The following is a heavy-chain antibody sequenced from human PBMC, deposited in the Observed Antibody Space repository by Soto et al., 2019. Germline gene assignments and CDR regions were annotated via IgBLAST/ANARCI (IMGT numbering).Heavy chain of an antibody. D-gene: IGHD2-2*01. CDR2: ISNSGSII. J-gene: IGHJ3*02. CDR3: VRVYASNSFDI. V-gene: IGHV3-48*02. Sequence: EVQLVESGGNLVQPGGSLRLSCAASGFNFISYSMSWVRQAPGKGLEWVSYISNSGSIIHDADSVKGRFTISRDNAKNSLSLQMNSLRDEDTAAYYCVRVYASNSFDIWGQGTVVTVSS. CDR1: GFNFISYS.